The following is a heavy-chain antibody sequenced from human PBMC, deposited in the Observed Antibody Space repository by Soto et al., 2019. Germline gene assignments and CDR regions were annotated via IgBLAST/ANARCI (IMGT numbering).Heavy chain of an antibody. D-gene: IGHD6-13*01. CDR1: GGSFSGYY. J-gene: IGHJ4*02. CDR3: ARFPFDRSSWTNPRYFDY. V-gene: IGHV4-34*01. Sequence: QVQLQQWGAGLLKPAETLSLTCAVYGGSFSGYYWTWIRQPPGKGLEWVGEINQSGFTNYKPSLESRVTMSVDTSRNQFSLRLSSVTAADTAVYYCARFPFDRSSWTNPRYFDYWGQGTLVTVSS. CDR2: INQSGFT.